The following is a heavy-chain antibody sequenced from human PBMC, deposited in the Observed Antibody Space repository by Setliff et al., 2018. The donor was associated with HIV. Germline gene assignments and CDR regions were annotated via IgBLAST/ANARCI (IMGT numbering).Heavy chain of an antibody. CDR2: ISKMGTTI. CDR1: GFTLSDYW. CDR3: VRAAESH. D-gene: IGHD3-10*01. V-gene: IGHV3-74*01. J-gene: IGHJ4*02. Sequence: PGGSLRLSCAASGFTLSDYWMHWVRQAPGKGLEWVSHISKMGTTIKYADSVKGRFTISRDDAKNTLYLQMNSLRVEDTAVYYCVRAAESHWGQGTVVTVSS.